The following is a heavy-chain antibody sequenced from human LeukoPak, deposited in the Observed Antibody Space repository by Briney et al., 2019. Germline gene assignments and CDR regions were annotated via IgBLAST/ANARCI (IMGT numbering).Heavy chain of an antibody. CDR3: ARPLQCSSATCPLDY. Sequence: PGESLKISCKGSGYSFTNYWIAWVRQMPGKGLEWMGIIYPGDSDTRYSPSFQGQVSISADKSISTAYLQWTSLKASDTAMYYCARPLQCSSATCPLDYWGQGTLVTVSS. V-gene: IGHV5-51*01. CDR2: IYPGDSDT. J-gene: IGHJ4*02. D-gene: IGHD2-2*01. CDR1: GYSFTNYW.